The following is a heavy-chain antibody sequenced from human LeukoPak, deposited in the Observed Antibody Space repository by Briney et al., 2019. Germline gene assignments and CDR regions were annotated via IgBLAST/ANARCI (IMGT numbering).Heavy chain of an antibody. D-gene: IGHD6-13*01. J-gene: IGHJ4*02. V-gene: IGHV4-61*02. Sequence: SQTLSLTRTVSGGSISSGSYYWSWIRQPAGKGLEWIGRIYTSGSTNYNPSLKSRVTISVDTSKNQFSLKLSSVTAADTAVYYCARVASSWYTRIIDYWGQGTLVTVSS. CDR1: GGSISSGSYY. CDR2: IYTSGST. CDR3: ARVASSWYTRIIDY.